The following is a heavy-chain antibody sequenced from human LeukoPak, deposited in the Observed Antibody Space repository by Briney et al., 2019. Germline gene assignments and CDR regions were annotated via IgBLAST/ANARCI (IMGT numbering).Heavy chain of an antibody. CDR2: IYPGDSDT. V-gene: IGHV5-51*01. J-gene: IGHJ4*02. Sequence: GASLKISCKGSGTRFTSYWIGGVRQVPGKGLEGRGIIYPGDSDTGYSPSFQGQVTISADKSISTAYLQWSSLRASDTAMYYCARRGRGITFGGVMDYWGQGTLVTVSS. D-gene: IGHD3-16*01. CDR1: GTRFTSYW. CDR3: ARRGRGITFGGVMDY.